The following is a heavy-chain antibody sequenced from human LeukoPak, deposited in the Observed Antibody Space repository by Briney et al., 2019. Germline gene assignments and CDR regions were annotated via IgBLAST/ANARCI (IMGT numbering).Heavy chain of an antibody. CDR1: GFTLSTYW. Sequence: PGGSLRLSCAASGFTLSTYWMSWVRQAPGKGLEWVANIKQDGSEIYYVDSVKGRFTISRDNAKNSLYLQMNSLRAEGTAVYYCARDKVVGATIFDYWGQGTLVTVSS. CDR3: ARDKVVGATIFDY. V-gene: IGHV3-7*03. CDR2: IKQDGSEI. J-gene: IGHJ4*02. D-gene: IGHD1-26*01.